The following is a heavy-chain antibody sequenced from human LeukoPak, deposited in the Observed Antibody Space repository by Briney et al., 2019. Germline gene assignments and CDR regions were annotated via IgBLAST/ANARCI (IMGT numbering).Heavy chain of an antibody. D-gene: IGHD3-10*01. Sequence: GGSLRLSCAASGFTFSDYYMSWIRQAPGKGLEWVSYISSSGSTIYYADSVKGRFTISRDNAKNSLYLQMNSLRAEDTAVYYCARSLYGSGSYYYGMDVWGQGTTVTVSS. CDR2: ISSSGSTI. J-gene: IGHJ6*02. CDR3: ARSLYGSGSYYYGMDV. V-gene: IGHV3-11*01. CDR1: GFTFSDYY.